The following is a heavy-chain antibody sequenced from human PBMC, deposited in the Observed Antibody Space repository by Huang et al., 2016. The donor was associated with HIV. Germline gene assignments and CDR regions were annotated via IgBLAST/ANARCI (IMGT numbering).Heavy chain of an antibody. Sequence: QVQLQESGPGLVKPSETLSLTCTVSGGSISSYYWSWIRQPPGKGLEWIGYIPNSGSTNYNPSLNSRVTTSVDASKNQFFLKLSSVTAADTAVYYCARGGPYSRDYYYYGMDVCCQGTTVTVSS. J-gene: IGHJ6*02. V-gene: IGHV4-59*01. CDR2: IPNSGST. CDR3: ARGGPYSRDYYYYGMDV. D-gene: IGHD6-13*01. CDR1: GGSISSYY.